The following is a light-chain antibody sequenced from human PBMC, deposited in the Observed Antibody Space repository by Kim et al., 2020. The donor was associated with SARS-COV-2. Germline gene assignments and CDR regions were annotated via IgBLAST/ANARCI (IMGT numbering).Light chain of an antibody. V-gene: IGLV2-14*03. CDR1: SSDVGGYNY. Sequence: QSALTQPASVSGSPGQSITISCTGISSDVGGYNYVSWYQQHPGKAPKLMIYDVSNRPSGVSNRFSGSKSGNTASLTISGLQAEDEADYYCSSYTRGRTVVFGGGTQLTVL. CDR2: DVS. CDR3: SSYTRGRTVV. J-gene: IGLJ2*01.